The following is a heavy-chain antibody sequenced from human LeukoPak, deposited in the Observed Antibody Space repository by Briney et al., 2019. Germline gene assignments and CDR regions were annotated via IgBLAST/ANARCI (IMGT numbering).Heavy chain of an antibody. D-gene: IGHD3-22*01. CDR3: AKKGYYDGSGYYMYYFDH. J-gene: IGHJ4*02. CDR2: ISGSGGST. Sequence: GGSLRLSYAASGFTFSSYAMNWVRQAPGKGLEWVSAISGSGGSTYYADSVKGRFTISRDNSKNTLYLQMNSLRAEDTAVYYCAKKGYYDGSGYYMYYFDHWGQGTLVTVSS. V-gene: IGHV3-23*01. CDR1: GFTFSSYA.